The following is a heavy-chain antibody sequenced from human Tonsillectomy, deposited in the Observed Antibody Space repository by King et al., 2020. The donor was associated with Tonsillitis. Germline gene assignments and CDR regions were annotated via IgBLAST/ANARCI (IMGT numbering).Heavy chain of an antibody. CDR1: GYSISSGYY. CDR3: AHITLSLLYYFDY. Sequence: QLQESGPGVVKPSETLSLTCAVSGYSISSGYYWGWIRQPPGKGLEWIGSVYHSGSIYYNPSLKSRVTISADTSKNQFSLKLSSVTAADTAVYYCAHITLSLLYYFDYWGQGTLVTVSS. D-gene: IGHD2-15*01. V-gene: IGHV4-38-2*01. J-gene: IGHJ4*02. CDR2: VYHSGSI.